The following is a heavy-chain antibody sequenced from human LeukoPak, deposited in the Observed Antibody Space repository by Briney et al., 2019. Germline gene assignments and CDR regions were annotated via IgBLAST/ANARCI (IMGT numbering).Heavy chain of an antibody. CDR1: GGSISSDYW. J-gene: IGHJ5*02. CDR3: ARGLLFSWFDP. Sequence: PSETLSLTCAVSGGSISSDYWWSWVRQPPGKGLEWIGEIYHSGSTYYNPSLKSRVTISVDTSKNQFSLTLSSVTAADTAVYYCARGLLFSWFDPWGQGTLVTVSS. D-gene: IGHD2-21*02. V-gene: IGHV4-4*02. CDR2: IYHSGST.